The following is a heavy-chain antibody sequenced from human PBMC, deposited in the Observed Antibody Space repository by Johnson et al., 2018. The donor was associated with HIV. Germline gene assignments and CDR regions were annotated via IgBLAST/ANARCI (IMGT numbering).Heavy chain of an antibody. J-gene: IGHJ3*02. V-gene: IGHV3-48*04. Sequence: VQLVESGGGLVQPGGSLRLSCAASGFTLSSYWIHWVRQAPGKGLVWVSYISSSGSTIYYADSVKGRFTISRDNAKNSLYLQMNSLRAEDTAVYYCARALKRIAAADDAFDIWGQGTMVTVSS. CDR3: ARALKRIAAADDAFDI. CDR1: GFTLSSYW. CDR2: ISSSGSTI. D-gene: IGHD6-13*01.